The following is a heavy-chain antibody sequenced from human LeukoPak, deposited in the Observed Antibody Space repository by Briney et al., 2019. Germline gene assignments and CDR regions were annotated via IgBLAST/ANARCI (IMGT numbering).Heavy chain of an antibody. CDR2: ISGTGGNT. CDR3: AKAPDDYGDYIDY. J-gene: IGHJ4*02. CDR1: GFTFSNYA. V-gene: IGHV3-23*01. D-gene: IGHD4-17*01. Sequence: GGSLRLSCAASGFTFSNYAMSWVRQAPGKGLEWVSAISGTGGNTYYADSVKGRFTISRDNSRHTLYLQMNSLRAEDTAVYYCAKAPDDYGDYIDYWGQGTLVTVSS.